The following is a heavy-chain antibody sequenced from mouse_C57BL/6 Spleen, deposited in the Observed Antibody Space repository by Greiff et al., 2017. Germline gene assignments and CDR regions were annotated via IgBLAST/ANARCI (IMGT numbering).Heavy chain of an antibody. CDR2: ISYDGSN. J-gene: IGHJ4*01. CDR3: ARNYGNYYAMDY. CDR1: GYSITSGYY. Sequence: EVQLQESGPGLVKPSQSLSLTCSVTGYSITSGYYWNWIRQFPGNKLEWMGYISYDGSNNYNPSLKNRISITRDTSKNQFFLKLNSVTTEDTATXYCARNYGNYYAMDYWGQGTSVTVSS. V-gene: IGHV3-6*01. D-gene: IGHD2-1*01.